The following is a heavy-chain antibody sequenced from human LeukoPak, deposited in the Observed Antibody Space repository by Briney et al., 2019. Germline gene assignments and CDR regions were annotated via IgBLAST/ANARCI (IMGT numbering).Heavy chain of an antibody. CDR1: GFTFSSYW. J-gene: IGHJ5*02. CDR2: ISGSDGST. V-gene: IGHV3-23*01. Sequence: GGSLRLSCAASGFTFSSYWMSWVRQAPGKGLEWVSAISGSDGSTYYSDSVTGRFTISRDNSKNTLYLQMTSLRTDDTAVYYCAKDSYDFWSAYQFDLWGQGTLVTVSS. D-gene: IGHD3-3*01. CDR3: AKDSYDFWSAYQFDL.